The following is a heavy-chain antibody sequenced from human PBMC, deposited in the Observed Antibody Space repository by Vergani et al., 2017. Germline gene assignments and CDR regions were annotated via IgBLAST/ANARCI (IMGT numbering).Heavy chain of an antibody. J-gene: IGHJ4*02. CDR3: ARDLAYCHEGSCAL. CDR1: GFTFIRYG. V-gene: IGHV3-30*02. CDR2: VLFDGSNE. D-gene: IGHD2-15*01. Sequence: QVQLVQSGGGVVQPGGSLRLSGVAPGFTFIRYGMQWVRQAPGKGLEWVAYVLFDGSNEYYADSVKGRFIVSRDNSNDALYLQMNSLRTDDTAVYYCARDLAYCHEGSCALWGQGSVVTVSS.